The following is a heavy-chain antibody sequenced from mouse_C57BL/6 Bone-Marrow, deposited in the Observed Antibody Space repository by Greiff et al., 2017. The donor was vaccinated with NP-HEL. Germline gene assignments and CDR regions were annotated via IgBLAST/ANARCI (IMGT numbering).Heavy chain of an antibody. CDR2: IDPETGGP. CDR1: GYTFTDYE. D-gene: IGHD1-1*01. Sequence: LQESGAELVRPGASVTLSCKASGYTFTDYEMHWVKQTPVHGLEWIGAIDPETGGPAYNQKFKGKAILTADKSSSTAYMELRSLTSEDSAVYYCTRYPITTVVATEAYWGQGTLVTVSA. CDR3: TRYPITTVVATEAY. J-gene: IGHJ3*01. V-gene: IGHV1-15*01.